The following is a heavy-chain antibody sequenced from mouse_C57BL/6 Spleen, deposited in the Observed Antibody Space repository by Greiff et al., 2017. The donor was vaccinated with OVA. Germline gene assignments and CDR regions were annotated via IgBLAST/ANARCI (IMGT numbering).Heavy chain of an antibody. D-gene: IGHD1-1*01. V-gene: IGHV1-39*01. CDR3: ARSDYGSSYDYAMDY. J-gene: IGHJ4*01. CDR1: GYSFTDYN. Sequence: LVESGPELVKPGASVKISCKASGYSFTDYNMNWVKQSNGKSLEWIGVINPNYGTTSYNQKFKGKATLTVDQSSSTAYMQLNSLTSDDSAVYYCARSDYGSSYDYAMDYWGQGTSVTVSS. CDR2: INPNYGTT.